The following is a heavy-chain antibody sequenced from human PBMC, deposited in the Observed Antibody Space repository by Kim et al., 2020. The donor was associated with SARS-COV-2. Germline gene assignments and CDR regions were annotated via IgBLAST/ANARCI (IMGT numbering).Heavy chain of an antibody. CDR2: IYHSGST. V-gene: IGHV4-38-2*02. CDR3: ARERGYCSSTNCYYFDY. J-gene: IGHJ4*02. CDR1: DYSISSGYY. D-gene: IGHD2-2*01. Sequence: SETLSLTCIVSDYSISSGYYWGWIRLPPGKGLEWIGSIYHSGSTYYNPSLKSRVTISVDTSKNQFSLKLNSVTAADTAVYYCARERGYCSSTNCYYFDYWGQGTLVTVSS.